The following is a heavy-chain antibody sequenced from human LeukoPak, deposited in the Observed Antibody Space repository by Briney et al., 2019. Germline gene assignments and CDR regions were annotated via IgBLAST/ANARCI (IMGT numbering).Heavy chain of an antibody. V-gene: IGHV4-59*11. D-gene: IGHD3-22*01. Sequence: SETLSLTCTVTGHFMSSLYWRCPRQPPGKGLEWIGYIYYSGSTNYNPSLKSRVTISVDTSKNQFSLKLSYVTAAETVVYYCARETGVQWFIGRRYYYYYYRDVWGKGTTVTVSS. CDR3: ARETGVQWFIGRRYYYYYYRDV. CDR2: IYYSGST. J-gene: IGHJ6*03. CDR1: GHFMSSLY.